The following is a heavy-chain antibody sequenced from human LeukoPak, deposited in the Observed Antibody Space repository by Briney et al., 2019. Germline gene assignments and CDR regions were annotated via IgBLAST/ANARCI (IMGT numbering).Heavy chain of an antibody. CDR1: GFTSSSYW. CDR3: ARWGTYSSSWLGTFDI. CDR2: IKQDGSER. V-gene: IGHV3-7*05. Sequence: GGSLRLSCAASGFTSSSYWMSWVRQVPGKGLEWLANIKQDGSERYYVNSVKGRFTITRDNAKNSLYLQMNSLRVEDTAGYYCARWGTYSSSWLGTFDIWGQGTMVTVSS. D-gene: IGHD6-13*01. J-gene: IGHJ3*02.